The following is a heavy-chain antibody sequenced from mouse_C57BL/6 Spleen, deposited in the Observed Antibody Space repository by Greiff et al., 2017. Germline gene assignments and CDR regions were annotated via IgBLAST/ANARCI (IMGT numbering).Heavy chain of an antibody. V-gene: IGHV1-52*01. J-gene: IGHJ4*01. CDR1: GYTFTSYW. Sequence: VQLQQPGAELVRPGSSVKLSCKASGYTFTSYWMHWVKQRPIQGLEWIGNIDPSDSETHYNQKFKDKATLTVDKSSSTAYMQLSSLTSEDSAGYYCARYSTMVTPFAMDYWGQGTSVTVSS. CDR2: IDPSDSET. CDR3: ARYSTMVTPFAMDY. D-gene: IGHD2-2*01.